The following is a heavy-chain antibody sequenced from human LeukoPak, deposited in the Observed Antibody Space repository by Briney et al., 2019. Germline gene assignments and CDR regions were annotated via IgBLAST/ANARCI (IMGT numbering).Heavy chain of an antibody. CDR3: ARDADLYYYDSSGYQTPGAFDI. Sequence: SETLPLTCTVSGGSISSSSYYWGWIRQPPGKGLEWIGSIYYSGSTYYNPSLKSRVTISVDTSKNQFSLKLSSVTAADTAVYYCARDADLYYYDSSGYQTPGAFDIWGQGTMVTVSS. CDR2: IYYSGST. D-gene: IGHD3-22*01. J-gene: IGHJ3*02. CDR1: GGSISSSSYY. V-gene: IGHV4-39*07.